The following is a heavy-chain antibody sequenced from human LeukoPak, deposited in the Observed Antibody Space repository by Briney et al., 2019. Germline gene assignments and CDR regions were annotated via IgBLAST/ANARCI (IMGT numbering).Heavy chain of an antibody. V-gene: IGHV3-21*01. D-gene: IGHD3-3*01. CDR3: ARGGLLEWLLVDY. J-gene: IGHJ4*02. CDR2: ISSSSSYI. Sequence: PGGSLRLSCAASGFTFSSYSMNWVRQAPGKGLEWVSSISSSSSYIYYADSVKGRFTISRDNARNSLYLQMNSPRAEDTAVYYCARGGLLEWLLVDYWGQGTLVTVSS. CDR1: GFTFSSYS.